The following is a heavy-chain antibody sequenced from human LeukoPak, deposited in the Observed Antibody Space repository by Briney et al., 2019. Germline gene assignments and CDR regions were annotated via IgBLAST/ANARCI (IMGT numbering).Heavy chain of an antibody. CDR2: MLYDGSIK. Sequence: GGSLRLSCAASGFTFSNSSMYWARQAPGKGLQWVIVMLYDGSIKYYGDTVKGRFTISRDNSKNTLYLQMNSLRAEDTAVYYCARDLWEAPNYYYGMDVWGQGTTVTVSS. CDR3: ARDLWEAPNYYYGMDV. V-gene: IGHV3-30*14. J-gene: IGHJ6*02. D-gene: IGHD3-16*01. CDR1: GFTFSNSS.